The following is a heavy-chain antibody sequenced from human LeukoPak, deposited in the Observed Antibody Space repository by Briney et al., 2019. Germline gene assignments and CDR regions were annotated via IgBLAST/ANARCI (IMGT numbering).Heavy chain of an antibody. CDR2: MNPNSGNT. V-gene: IGHV1-8*01. J-gene: IGHJ5*02. D-gene: IGHD6-19*01. CDR1: GYTFTRYD. Sequence: GASVKLSCTASGYTFTRYDINWVPQATGQALEWMGGMNPNSGNTGYAQKFQGRVTMTRNTSISTAYMELSSLRSEDTAVYYGAGGKPRAVASTRWFDPWGQGTLVTVSS. CDR3: AGGKPRAVASTRWFDP.